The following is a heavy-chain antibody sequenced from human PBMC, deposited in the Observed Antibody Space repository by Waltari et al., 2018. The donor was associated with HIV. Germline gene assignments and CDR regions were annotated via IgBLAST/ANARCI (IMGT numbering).Heavy chain of an antibody. CDR1: GPDFGSVG. D-gene: IGHD3-10*01. V-gene: IGHV3-30*03. CDR3: ARDSSQVHWFGESLAL. CDR2: ISYDGMKK. J-gene: IGHJ4*02. Sequence: QVQLVEAGGGVVQPGDVLRLSCAASGPDFGSVGMHWVRQAPGKGLEWLAAISYDGMKKYYGDSLRGRLTISRDNSKKTLYLQMNTLRPEDTAIYFCARDSSQVHWFGESLALWGQGTLVIVSS.